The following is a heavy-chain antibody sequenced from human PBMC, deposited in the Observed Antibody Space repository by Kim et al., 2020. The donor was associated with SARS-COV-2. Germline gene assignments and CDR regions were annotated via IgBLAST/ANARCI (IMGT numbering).Heavy chain of an antibody. J-gene: IGHJ6*02. Sequence: GGSLRLSCVVSGFTFHNHAMHWVRQAPGKGLEWVAGIFWNGGGTGYADSVRGRFTISRDIAESSLYLQMNSLRTEDTALYFCVKDIPAGGADVWGQGTTV. V-gene: IGHV3-9*01. D-gene: IGHD2-21*01. CDR1: GFTFHNHA. CDR3: VKDIPAGGADV. CDR2: IFWNGGGT.